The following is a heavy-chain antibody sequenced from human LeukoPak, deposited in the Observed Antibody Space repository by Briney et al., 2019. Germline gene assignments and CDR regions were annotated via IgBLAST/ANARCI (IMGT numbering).Heavy chain of an antibody. CDR3: ARGSMVRGVIVE. CDR1: GGSISSGSYY. V-gene: IGHV4-61*02. D-gene: IGHD3-10*01. CDR2: IYTSGST. J-gene: IGHJ4*02. Sequence: SETLSLTCTVSGGSISSGSYYWRWIRQPAGKGLEWIGRIYTSGSTNYNPSLKSRVTISVDTSKNQFSLKLSSVTAADTAVYYCARGSMVRGVIVEWGQGTLVTVSS.